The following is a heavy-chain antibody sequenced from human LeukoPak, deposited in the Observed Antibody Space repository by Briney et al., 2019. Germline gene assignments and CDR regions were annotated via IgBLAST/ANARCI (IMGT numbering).Heavy chain of an antibody. D-gene: IGHD2-2*01. CDR2: IYYSGST. CDR1: GGSISSYY. V-gene: IGHV4-59*12. J-gene: IGHJ6*02. Sequence: PSETLSLTCTVSGGSISSYYWSWIRQPPGKGLEWIGYIYYSGSTNYNPSLKSRVTISVDTSKNQFSLKLSSVTAADTAVYYCARDNAVRVVPAAMAPRDYYYYGMDVWGQGTTVTVSS. CDR3: ARDNAVRVVPAAMAPRDYYYYGMDV.